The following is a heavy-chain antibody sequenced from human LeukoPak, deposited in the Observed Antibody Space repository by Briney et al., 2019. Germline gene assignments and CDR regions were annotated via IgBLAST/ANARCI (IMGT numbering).Heavy chain of an antibody. D-gene: IGHD1-26*01. CDR3: ARGVASGRELLRGEAFDI. J-gene: IGHJ3*02. Sequence: PSETLSLTCTVSGGSISSGSYYWRWIRQPAGTGLEWIGRIYTSGSTNYNPSLKSRVTISVDTSKNQFSLKLSSVTAADTAVYCCARGVASGRELLRGEAFDIWGQGTMVTVSS. CDR1: GGSISSGSYY. V-gene: IGHV4-61*02. CDR2: IYTSGST.